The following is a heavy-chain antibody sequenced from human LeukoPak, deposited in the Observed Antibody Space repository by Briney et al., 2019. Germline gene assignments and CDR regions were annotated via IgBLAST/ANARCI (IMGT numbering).Heavy chain of an antibody. J-gene: IGHJ3*02. CDR1: GGSFSGYY. V-gene: IGHV4-34*01. CDR2: INHSGST. Sequence: SETLSLTCAVYGGSFSGYYWSWIRQPPGKGLEWIGEINHSGSTNYNPPLKSRVTISVDTSKNQFSLKLSSVTAADTAVYYCARPKNDAFDIWGQGTMVTVSS. CDR3: ARPKNDAFDI.